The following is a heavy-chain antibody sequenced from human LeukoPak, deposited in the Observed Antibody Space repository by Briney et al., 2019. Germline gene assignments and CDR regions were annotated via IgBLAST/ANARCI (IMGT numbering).Heavy chain of an antibody. CDR2: ISSSSSTI. Sequence: GGSLRLSCAASGFIFTSYSMNWVRQAPGKGLEWISYISSSSSTIYYADSVRGRFTISRDNAQNSLYLQMNSLRAADTAVYYCGNAVVGAANFDYWGQGTLVTVSS. J-gene: IGHJ4*02. CDR3: GNAVVGAANFDY. V-gene: IGHV3-48*01. CDR1: GFIFTSYS. D-gene: IGHD1-26*01.